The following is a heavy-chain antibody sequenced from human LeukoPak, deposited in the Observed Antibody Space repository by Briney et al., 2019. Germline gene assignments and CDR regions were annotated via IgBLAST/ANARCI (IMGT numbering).Heavy chain of an antibody. CDR2: FDPDDCET. D-gene: IGHD2-2*01. CDR1: GYTLTELS. V-gene: IGHV1-24*01. J-gene: IGHJ4*02. CDR3: ATLLSPSFNTESVDGY. Sequence: AAVKVSFKVSGYTLTELSMHWVGQAPGKGLEGVGGFDPDDCETIYAQNFQRRVTITADTSTDTAYMQLSSLRSEDTAVYYCATLLSPSFNTESVDGYWGQGTLVTVSS.